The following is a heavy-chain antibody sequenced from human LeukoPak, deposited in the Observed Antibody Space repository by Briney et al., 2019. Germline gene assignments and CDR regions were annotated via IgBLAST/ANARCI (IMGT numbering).Heavy chain of an antibody. CDR2: ISDTYGTT. CDR3: VRHDSFIPF. J-gene: IGHJ4*02. D-gene: IGHD2-21*01. CDR1: GFIFTNFA. V-gene: IGHV3-23*01. Sequence: GGSLRLSCAASGFIFTNFAMTWVRQAPWRGLEWVSSISDTYGTTYYTDSVKGRCTISRDNSKNTVYLQLNNLRAEDTAVYFCVRHDSFIPFWGQGTLVTVSS.